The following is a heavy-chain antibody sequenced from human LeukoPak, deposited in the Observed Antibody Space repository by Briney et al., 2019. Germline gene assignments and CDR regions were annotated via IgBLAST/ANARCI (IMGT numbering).Heavy chain of an antibody. CDR2: VYSDGRT. Sequence: SETLSLTCTVSGGSISRPYWSWIRQPPGEGLEWIGYVYSDGRTNFNPSLKSRVIMSVDTSKSQISLKVSSVTAADTAVYYCARVAYRYSINDWSRTGLGAYPTKYYYYMDVWGKGTSVTVSS. V-gene: IGHV4-59*11. D-gene: IGHD2-8*01. J-gene: IGHJ6*03. CDR3: ARVAYRYSINDWSRTGLGAYPTKYYYYMDV. CDR1: GGSISRPY.